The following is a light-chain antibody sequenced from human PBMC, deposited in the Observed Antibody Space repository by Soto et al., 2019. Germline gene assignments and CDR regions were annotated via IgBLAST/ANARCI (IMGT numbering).Light chain of an antibody. V-gene: IGKV3-11*01. Sequence: EIVLTQSPATLSLSPGERATLSCRASQSVSKYLAWYQQKPGQAPRLLIYQTSIRAAGIPARFSASGTGTDFTLTISDVQPEDFAVYYCHQRQSWPRTFGQGTKVDIK. CDR2: QTS. CDR3: HQRQSWPRT. CDR1: QSVSKY. J-gene: IGKJ1*01.